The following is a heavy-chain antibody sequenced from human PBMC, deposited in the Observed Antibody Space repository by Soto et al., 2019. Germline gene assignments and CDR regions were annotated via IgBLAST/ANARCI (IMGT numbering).Heavy chain of an antibody. Sequence: EVQLLESGGGLVQPGGSLSLSCAGNGLTMSTYAMSWVRQAPGKGLEWVSTIAGVDIFYADSVQGRFTISIDNSKNLLFLQMNSLTAADTATYYCAKDHFKGNGIYDGFDVWGQGTTVTVSS. CDR1: GLTMSTYA. CDR2: IAGVDI. CDR3: AKDHFKGNGIYDGFDV. J-gene: IGHJ3*01. D-gene: IGHD1-20*01. V-gene: IGHV3-23*01.